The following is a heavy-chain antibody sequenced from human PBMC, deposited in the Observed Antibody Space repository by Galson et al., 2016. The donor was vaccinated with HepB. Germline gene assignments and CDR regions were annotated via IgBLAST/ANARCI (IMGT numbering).Heavy chain of an antibody. D-gene: IGHD4-17*01. CDR1: GFTFSSYG. Sequence: SLRLSCAASGFTFSSYGMHWVRQAPGKGLEWVAVISYDGSNKYYADSVKGRFTISRDNAKNSLYLQMNSLRAEDTAVYYCAREGLSDYGDYKYYYYALDVWGQGTTVTVSS. V-gene: IGHV3-30*03. CDR3: AREGLSDYGDYKYYYYALDV. CDR2: ISYDGSNK. J-gene: IGHJ6*02.